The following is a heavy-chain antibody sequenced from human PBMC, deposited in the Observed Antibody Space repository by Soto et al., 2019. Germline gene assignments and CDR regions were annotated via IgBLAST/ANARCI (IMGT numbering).Heavy chain of an antibody. J-gene: IGHJ1*01. V-gene: IGHV2-5*01. CDR3: AHSSYYYDSSGYYYGVEYFQH. D-gene: IGHD3-22*01. CDR2: IYWNDDK. Sequence: QITLKESGPTLVKPTQTLTLTCTFSGFSLSTSGVGVGWIRQPPGKALEWLALIYWNDDKRYSPSLKSRLTITKDTSKNQVVLTMTNMDPVDTATYYCAHSSYYYDSSGYYYGVEYFQHWGQGTLVTVSS. CDR1: GFSLSTSGVG.